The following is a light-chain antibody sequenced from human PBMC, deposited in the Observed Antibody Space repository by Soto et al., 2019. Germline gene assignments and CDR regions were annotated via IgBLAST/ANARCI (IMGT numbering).Light chain of an antibody. Sequence: QSVLTQPASVSGSPGQSITISCTGTSSDVGGYKYVTWYQQNPGKAPKVLIYEVSNRFSGVSNRFSGSKSGNTASLTISGLQAEDEADYFCSSYTSTNTYVFGSGTKVNVL. CDR1: SSDVGGYKY. CDR3: SSYTSTNTYV. V-gene: IGLV2-14*01. CDR2: EVS. J-gene: IGLJ1*01.